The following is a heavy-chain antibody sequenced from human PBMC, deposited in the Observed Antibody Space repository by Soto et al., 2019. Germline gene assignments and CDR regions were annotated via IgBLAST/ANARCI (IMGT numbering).Heavy chain of an antibody. Sequence: GGSLRLSCAASGFTVSSNYMNWVRQAPGKGLEWVSVTYSGGSTYYADSVKGRFTISRDNSKNMLYLQMNSLRAEDTAIYYCAKALLRDYYYYYGMDVWGQGTTVTVSS. CDR2: TYSGGST. CDR1: GFTVSSNY. CDR3: AKALLRDYYYYYGMDV. V-gene: IGHV3-53*01. J-gene: IGHJ6*02. D-gene: IGHD3-22*01.